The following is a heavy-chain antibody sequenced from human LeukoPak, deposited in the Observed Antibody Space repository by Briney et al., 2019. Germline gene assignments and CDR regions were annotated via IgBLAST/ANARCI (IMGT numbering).Heavy chain of an antibody. CDR2: IIPMFGTT. CDR3: ARGYPSTLYKADYVHPYYLDY. D-gene: IGHD4-17*01. J-gene: IGHJ4*02. Sequence: SVKVSCKASGGTFSSYIIKWVRQAPGQGLEWMGGIIPMFGTTVYAQKFQGRVTITVDKSTSTAYMELSSLRSEDTAVYYCARGYPSTLYKADYVHPYYLDYWGQGILVTVSS. V-gene: IGHV1-69*06. CDR1: GGTFSSYI.